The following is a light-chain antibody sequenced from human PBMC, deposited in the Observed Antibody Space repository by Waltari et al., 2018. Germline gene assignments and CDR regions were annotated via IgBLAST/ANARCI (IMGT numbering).Light chain of an antibody. Sequence: QSALTQPRSVSGSPGQSVTISCTGTSSDVGGYNVVTWDQHHPGKAPKLMLYDAYKRPPGVPDRFSGSKSGNTASLTISGLQVEDEADYYCCSYAGSYTLIFGGGTKLTVL. V-gene: IGLV2-11*01. J-gene: IGLJ2*01. CDR3: CSYAGSYTLI. CDR2: DAY. CDR1: SSDVGGYNV.